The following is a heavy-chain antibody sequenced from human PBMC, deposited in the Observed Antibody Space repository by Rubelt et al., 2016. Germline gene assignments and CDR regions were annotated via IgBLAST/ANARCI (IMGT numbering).Heavy chain of an antibody. CDR1: GGSFSGYY. CDR3: ARDGGPYYYYGMDV. V-gene: IGHV4-34*11. D-gene: IGHD3-16*01. J-gene: IGHJ6*02. CDR2: IYYSGST. Sequence: QVQLQQWGAGLLKPSETLSLTCAVYGGSFSGYYWSWIRQPPGKGLEWIGYIYYSGSTNYNPSLKSRVTISLDTSRSQFSLKRRSVTAADTAVDYCARDGGPYYYYGMDVWGQGTTVTICS.